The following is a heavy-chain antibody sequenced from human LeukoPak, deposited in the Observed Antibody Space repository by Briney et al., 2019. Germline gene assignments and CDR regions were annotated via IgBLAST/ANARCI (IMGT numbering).Heavy chain of an antibody. J-gene: IGHJ6*02. CDR2: ISYDGSNK. CDR3: ARGAWNGMDV. V-gene: IGHV3-30-3*01. Sequence: PGGSLRLSCAASGFTFSSYAMHWVRQAPGKGLEWVAVISYDGSNKYYADSVKGRFTISRDNSKNTLYLQMNSLRAEDTAVYYCARGAWNGMDVWGQGTTVTVSS. CDR1: GFTFSSYA.